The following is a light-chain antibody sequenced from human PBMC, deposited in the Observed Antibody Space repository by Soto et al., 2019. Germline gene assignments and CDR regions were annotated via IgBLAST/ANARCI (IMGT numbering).Light chain of an antibody. V-gene: IGKV1-5*03. CDR3: QHYNSYSEA. CDR1: QTISSW. J-gene: IGKJ1*01. Sequence: DIQMTQSPSTLSGSVGDRVTITCRASQTISSWLAWYQQKPGKAPKLLIYKASTIKSWDPSRFSGSGSGTEFTLTISSLQPDDFATYYCQHYNSYSEAFGQGTNVDIK. CDR2: KAS.